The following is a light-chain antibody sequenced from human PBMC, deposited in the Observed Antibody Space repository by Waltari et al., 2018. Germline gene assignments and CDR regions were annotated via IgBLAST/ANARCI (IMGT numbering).Light chain of an antibody. CDR3: QQCYTFPYT. CDR2: WAS. J-gene: IGKJ2*01. V-gene: IGKV4-1*01. Sequence: DIVMTQSPDSLAVSLGGRAPLNGKSSPSVLFSSNNKNYLGWYKQKPGQPPKLLISWASTRESGVPDRFSGSGSGTDFTLTISSLQAEDVAVYYCQQCYTFPYTFGQGTKLEI. CDR1: PSVLFSSNNKNY.